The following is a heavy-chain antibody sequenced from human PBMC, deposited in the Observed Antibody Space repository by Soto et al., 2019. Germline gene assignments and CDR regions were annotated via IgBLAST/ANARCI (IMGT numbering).Heavy chain of an antibody. CDR1: GFTFSSYA. J-gene: IGHJ6*02. V-gene: IGHV3-23*01. Sequence: GGSLRLSCAASGFTFSSYAMSWVRQAPGKGLEWVSAISGSGGSTYYADSVKGRFTISRDNSKNTLYLQMNSLRAEDTAVYYCAKDNPGVRLFYYGMDVWGQGTTVTVSS. D-gene: IGHD6-25*01. CDR2: ISGSGGST. CDR3: AKDNPGVRLFYYGMDV.